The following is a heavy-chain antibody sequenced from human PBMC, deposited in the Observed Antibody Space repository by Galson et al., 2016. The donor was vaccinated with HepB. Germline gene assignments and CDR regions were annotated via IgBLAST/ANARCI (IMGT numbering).Heavy chain of an antibody. V-gene: IGHV1-46*01. D-gene: IGHD3-22*01. J-gene: IGHJ3*02. Sequence: SVKVSCKASGYTFTSCYMTWVRQVPGQGLEFMGTINPSESATTYAQNFQGRVTMTRDTSTSTVYMDLSSLRSEDTAVYYCAMHYDSRGFSDSVYAFDIWGQGTMVTVSA. CDR2: INPSESAT. CDR1: GYTFTSCY. CDR3: AMHYDSRGFSDSVYAFDI.